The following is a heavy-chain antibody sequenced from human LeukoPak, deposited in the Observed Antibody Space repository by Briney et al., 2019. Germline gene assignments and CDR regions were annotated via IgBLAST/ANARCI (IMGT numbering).Heavy chain of an antibody. J-gene: IGHJ4*02. CDR3: ARGFATPDY. CDR1: GSTFSSYS. Sequence: GGCLRLSCAASGSTFSSYSKNWVRKAPGKGLEWVSYVSSSSSTIYYADSVKGRFTISRDNAKNSLYLQMNSLRAEDTAVYYCARGFATPDYWGQGTLVTVSS. V-gene: IGHV3-48*01. CDR2: VSSSSSTI. D-gene: IGHD5-12*01.